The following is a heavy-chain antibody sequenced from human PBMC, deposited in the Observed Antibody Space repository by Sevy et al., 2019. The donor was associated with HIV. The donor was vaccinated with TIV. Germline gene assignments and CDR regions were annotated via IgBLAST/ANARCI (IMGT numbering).Heavy chain of an antibody. CDR3: ASDSSGWAWDYYYGMDV. Sequence: GGSLRLSCAASGFTFSSYSMNWVRQAPGKGLEWVSYISSSSSTIYYAYSVKGRFTISRDNAKNSLYLQMNSLRDEDTAVYYCASDSSGWAWDYYYGMDVWGQGTTVTVSS. CDR1: GFTFSSYS. CDR2: ISSSSSTI. V-gene: IGHV3-48*02. D-gene: IGHD6-19*01. J-gene: IGHJ6*02.